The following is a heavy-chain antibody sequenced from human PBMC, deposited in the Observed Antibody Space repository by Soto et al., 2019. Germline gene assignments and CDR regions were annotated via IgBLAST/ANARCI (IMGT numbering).Heavy chain of an antibody. CDR2: IYPGDSDT. Sequence: GESLKISCKGSGYSFTSYWIGWVRQMPGKGLEWMGIIYPGDSDTRYSPSFQGQVTISADKSISTAYLQWSSLKASDTAMYYCASGYYDILTGPYYGMDVWGQGTTVTVSS. V-gene: IGHV5-51*01. D-gene: IGHD3-9*01. CDR1: GYSFTSYW. CDR3: ASGYYDILTGPYYGMDV. J-gene: IGHJ6*02.